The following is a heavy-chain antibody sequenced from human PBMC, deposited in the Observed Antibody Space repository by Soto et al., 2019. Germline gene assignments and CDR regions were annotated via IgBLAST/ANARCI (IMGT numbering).Heavy chain of an antibody. V-gene: IGHV3-23*01. D-gene: IGHD6-19*01. CDR1: GFTFGSYA. CDR2: ISGRGGTT. J-gene: IGHJ3*02. Sequence: EVQLLEYGGGLVQPGGSLRLSCAASGFTFGSYAMSWVRQAPGKGLEWVSAISGRGGTTYYADSVKGRFTFSRDNSKNTLYLQMNSLRAEDTAVYYCAKTANGWFSVFDIWGQGTMVTISS. CDR3: AKTANGWFSVFDI.